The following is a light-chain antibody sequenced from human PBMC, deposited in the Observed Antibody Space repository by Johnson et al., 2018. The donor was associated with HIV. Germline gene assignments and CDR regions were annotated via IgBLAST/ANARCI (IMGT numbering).Light chain of an antibody. CDR2: DNN. Sequence: QSVLTQPPSVSAAPGQKVTISCSGSSSNIGKNYVSWYQHLPGTAPKLLIYDNNKRPSGIPDRFSGSKSGTSATLGITGLQTGDEADYYCGTWDSSLSAVVFGTGTKVTVL. J-gene: IGLJ1*01. CDR1: SSNIGKNY. V-gene: IGLV1-51*01. CDR3: GTWDSSLSAVV.